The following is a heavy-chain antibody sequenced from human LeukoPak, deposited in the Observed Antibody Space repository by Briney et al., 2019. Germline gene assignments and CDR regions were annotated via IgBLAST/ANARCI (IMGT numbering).Heavy chain of an antibody. J-gene: IGHJ6*02. V-gene: IGHV1-2*04. D-gene: IGHD3-3*01. CDR3: ARETIFGVVMDGMDV. CDR1: GYTFTGYY. CDR2: INPNSGGT. Sequence: ASVKVSCKASGYTFTGYYMHWVRQAPGQGLEWMGRINPNSGGTNYAQKFQGWVTMTRDTSISTAYMELSRLRSDDTAVYYCARETIFGVVMDGMDVWGQGTTVTVSS.